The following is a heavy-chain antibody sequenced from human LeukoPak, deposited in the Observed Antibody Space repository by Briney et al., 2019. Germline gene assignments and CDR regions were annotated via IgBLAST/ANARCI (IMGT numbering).Heavy chain of an antibody. CDR1: GFTFSSYG. CDR2: ISYDGSNK. CDR3: ARDKEYYDFWSGYFDY. D-gene: IGHD3-3*01. Sequence: GGSLRLSCAASGFTFSSYGMHWVRQAPGKGLEWVAVISYDGSNKYYADSVKGRFTISRDNSKKTLYLQMNSLRAEDTAVYYCARDKEYYDFWSGYFDYWGQGTLVTVSS. V-gene: IGHV3-30*03. J-gene: IGHJ4*02.